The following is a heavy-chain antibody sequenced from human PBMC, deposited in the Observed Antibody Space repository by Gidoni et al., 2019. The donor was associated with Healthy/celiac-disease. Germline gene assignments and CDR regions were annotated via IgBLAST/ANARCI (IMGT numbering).Heavy chain of an antibody. CDR1: DFTFSNAW. CDR2: IKSKTDGGTT. CDR3: CTVGLAVAPAGGY. Sequence: EVQLVESGGGLVKPGGSLRLSCAASDFTFSNAWMNWVRQAPGKGLEWVGRIKSKTDGGTTDYAAPVTGRFTISRDDSKNTLYLQMNSLETEDTAVYYCCTVGLAVAPAGGYWGQGTLVTVSS. D-gene: IGHD6-19*01. J-gene: IGHJ4*02. V-gene: IGHV3-15*07.